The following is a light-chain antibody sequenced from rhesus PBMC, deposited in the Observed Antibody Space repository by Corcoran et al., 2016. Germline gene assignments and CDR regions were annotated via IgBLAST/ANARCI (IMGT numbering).Light chain of an antibody. V-gene: IGKV1-25*01. J-gene: IGKJ2*01. Sequence: DIQMTQSPSSLSASVGDRVTITCRASQDITNDLAWYQQKPGETPKLMIYEASSLQSGIPSRFSGSGFGTDFTLTISSLQSEDFATYYCQHYYNTPYSFGQGTKVEIK. CDR1: QDITND. CDR2: EAS. CDR3: QHYYNTPYS.